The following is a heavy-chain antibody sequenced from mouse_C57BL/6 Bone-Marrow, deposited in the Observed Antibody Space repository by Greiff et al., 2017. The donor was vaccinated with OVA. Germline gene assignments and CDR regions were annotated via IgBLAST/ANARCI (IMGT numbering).Heavy chain of an antibody. D-gene: IGHD2-3*01. V-gene: IGHV6-6*01. CDR2: IRNNANNHAT. CDR1: GFTFSDAW. CDR3: TRPRWLLQYFDV. J-gene: IGHJ1*03. Sequence: EVQVVESGGGLVQPGGSMKLSCAASGFTFSDAWMDWVRQSPEKGLEWVAEIRNNANNHATYYAESVKGRFTISRDDSKSSVYLQMNSLRAEDTGMDYCTRPRWLLQYFDVWGTGTTVTVSS.